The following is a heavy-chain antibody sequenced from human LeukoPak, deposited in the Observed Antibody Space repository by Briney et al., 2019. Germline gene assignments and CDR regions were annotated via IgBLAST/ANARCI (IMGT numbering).Heavy chain of an antibody. D-gene: IGHD3-10*01. J-gene: IGHJ6*03. CDR3: AKTEGSGLVYSYMDE. V-gene: IGHV3-48*03. CDR2: IYSSGRTI. Sequence: GGSLRLSCAASGFTFSSYEMNWVRQAPGKGLEGVAYIYSSGRTIHYADSVKGRFTISIDNSKNTLYLQLNSLRAEDTAIYYCAKTEGSGLVYSYMDEWGTGTTVTISS. CDR1: GFTFSSYE.